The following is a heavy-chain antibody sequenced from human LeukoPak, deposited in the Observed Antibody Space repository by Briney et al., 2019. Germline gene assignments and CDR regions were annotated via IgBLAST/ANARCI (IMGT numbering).Heavy chain of an antibody. Sequence: GGSLRLSCAASGFTLDDYAMHWVRQAPGKGLEWVSGISWNSVNIGYADSVKGRFTISRDNAKNSLYLQMNSLRAEDMALYYCAKGRYYDSSGLFDYWGQGTLVTASS. CDR2: ISWNSVNI. V-gene: IGHV3-9*03. CDR3: AKGRYYDSSGLFDY. CDR1: GFTLDDYA. D-gene: IGHD3-22*01. J-gene: IGHJ4*02.